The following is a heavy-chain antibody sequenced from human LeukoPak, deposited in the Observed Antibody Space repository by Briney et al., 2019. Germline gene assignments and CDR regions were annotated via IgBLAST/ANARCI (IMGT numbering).Heavy chain of an antibody. J-gene: IGHJ4*02. Sequence: GGSLRLSCAASGFTVSSNYMSWVRQAPGKGLEWVSVIYSGGSTYYADSVKGRFTISRDNSKNTLYLQMNSLRAEDTAVYYCSLQSAVAGTTDDYWGQGTLVTVSS. D-gene: IGHD6-19*01. CDR2: IYSGGST. CDR1: GFTVSSNY. CDR3: SLQSAVAGTTDDY. V-gene: IGHV3-53*01.